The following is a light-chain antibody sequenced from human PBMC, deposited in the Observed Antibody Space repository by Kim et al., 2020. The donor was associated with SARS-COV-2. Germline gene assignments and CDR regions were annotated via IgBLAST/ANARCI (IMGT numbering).Light chain of an antibody. CDR3: QQTYISPFT. J-gene: IGKJ3*01. Sequence: AYVGDRVTITCRTSQNINSQLNWCHQKPGRAPKLLSYAASTLQGGVPSRFSGSGSETDFTLTISSLQPEDFATYFCQQTYISPFTFGPGTKVDIK. V-gene: IGKV1-39*01. CDR2: AAS. CDR1: QNINSQ.